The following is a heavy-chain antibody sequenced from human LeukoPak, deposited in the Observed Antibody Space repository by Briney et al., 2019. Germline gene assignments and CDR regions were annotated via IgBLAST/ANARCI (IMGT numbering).Heavy chain of an antibody. CDR1: GFPFSRHW. Sequence: GGSLRLSCAASGFPFSRHWMSWVRQAPGKGLQWVANIKEDGSENYYVDSVKGRFTISRDNAKNSLYLQMNSLRAEDTAMYYCARDSAGNDYWGQGTLVTVSS. CDR2: IKEDGSEN. CDR3: ARDSAGNDY. D-gene: IGHD6-13*01. V-gene: IGHV3-7*01. J-gene: IGHJ4*02.